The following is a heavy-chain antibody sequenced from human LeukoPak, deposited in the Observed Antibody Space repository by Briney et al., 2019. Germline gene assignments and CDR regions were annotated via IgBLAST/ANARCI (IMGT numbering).Heavy chain of an antibody. Sequence: GGSLRLSCAASGFTVSSNYMSWVRQAPGKGLEWVSVIYSGGSTYYADSVKGRFTISRDNSKNTLYLQMNSLRAEDTAVYYCAREEAAAYYFDYWGQGTLVTVSS. D-gene: IGHD6-13*01. J-gene: IGHJ4*02. V-gene: IGHV3-53*01. CDR3: AREEAAAYYFDY. CDR1: GFTVSSNY. CDR2: IYSGGST.